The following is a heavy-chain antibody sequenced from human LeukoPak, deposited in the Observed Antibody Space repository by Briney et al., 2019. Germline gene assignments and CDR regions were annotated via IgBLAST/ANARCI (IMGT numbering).Heavy chain of an antibody. CDR2: IWYDGSNK. V-gene: IGHV3-33*01. D-gene: IGHD1-26*01. CDR3: ARDRSREGHYYYYGMDV. J-gene: IGHJ6*02. Sequence: GGSLRLSCAASGFTFSSYGMHWVRQAPGEGLEGVADIWYDGSNKYYADSVKGRFTISRDHSKNTLYLQMNSLRGEDTAVYYCARDRSREGHYYYYGMDVWGQGTTVTVSS. CDR1: GFTFSSYG.